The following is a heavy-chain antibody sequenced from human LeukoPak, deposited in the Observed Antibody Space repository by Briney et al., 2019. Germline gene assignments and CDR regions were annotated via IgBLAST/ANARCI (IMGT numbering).Heavy chain of an antibody. Sequence: PGGSLRLSCVASGFTFIGYWMTWVRQAPGKGLEWVANIKQDGSEKYYVDSVKGRFTISRDNAKNSLYLQMNSLRAEDTAVYYCARDAPEGIGSSWYPTVIDYWGQGTLVTVSS. D-gene: IGHD6-13*01. CDR2: IKQDGSEK. J-gene: IGHJ4*02. CDR1: GFTFIGYW. CDR3: ARDAPEGIGSSWYPTVIDY. V-gene: IGHV3-7*01.